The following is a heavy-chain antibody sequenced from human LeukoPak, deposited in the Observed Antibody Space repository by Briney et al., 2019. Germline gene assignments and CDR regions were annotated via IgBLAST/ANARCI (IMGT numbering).Heavy chain of an antibody. CDR1: GFTFSDYY. J-gene: IGHJ6*02. CDR3: ARGGAYDSSGYYWSYYYYYGMDV. D-gene: IGHD3-22*01. CDR2: ISSSSSYT. V-gene: IGHV3-11*06. Sequence: GGSLRLSCAASGFTFSDYYMSWIRQAPGKGLEWVSYISSSSSYTNYADSVKGRFTISRDNAKNSLYLQMNSLRAEDTAVYYCARGGAYDSSGYYWSYYYYYGMDVWGQGTTVIVSS.